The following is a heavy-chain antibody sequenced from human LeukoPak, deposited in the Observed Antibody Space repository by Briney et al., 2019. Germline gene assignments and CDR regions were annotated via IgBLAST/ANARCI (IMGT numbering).Heavy chain of an antibody. J-gene: IGHJ3*02. Sequence: GGSLRLSCAASGFTFSSYGMHWVRQAPGKGLEWVAVISYDGSNKYYADSVKGRFTISRDNSKNTLYLQMNSLRAEDTAVYYCAKERVVVAARDAFDIWGQGTMVTVSS. CDR2: ISYDGSNK. CDR1: GFTFSSYG. CDR3: AKERVVVAARDAFDI. V-gene: IGHV3-30*18. D-gene: IGHD2-15*01.